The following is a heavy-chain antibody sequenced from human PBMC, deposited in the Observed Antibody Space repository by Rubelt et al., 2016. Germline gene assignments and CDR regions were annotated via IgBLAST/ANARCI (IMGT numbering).Heavy chain of an antibody. V-gene: IGHV4-39*07. J-gene: IGHJ4*02. CDR3: ARDPRYHGSGSPFDY. CDR1: VGSISSNSYY. CDR2: FSYSGRT. Sequence: QLQLQESGPGLVKPSETLSLTCTVSVGSISSNSYYWGWIRQPPGKGLEWIGSFSYSGRTYYNPSLKSRVTISEDTSKNQFSLKLVSVTAADTAVYYCARDPRYHGSGSPFDYWGQGTLVTVSS. D-gene: IGHD3-10*01.